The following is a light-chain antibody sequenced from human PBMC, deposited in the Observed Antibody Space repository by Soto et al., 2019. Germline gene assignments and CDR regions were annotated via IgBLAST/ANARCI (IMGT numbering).Light chain of an antibody. V-gene: IGLV2-14*01. J-gene: IGLJ3*02. CDR2: EVS. CDR1: GTDVGGYNY. CDR3: CSFTSRSTWL. Sequence: QSVLTQPASVSGSPGQSVTISCTGTGTDVGGYNYVSWYQHHPGKAPKLMIYEVSNRLPGVSNRFSGSKSGNTASLSISGLQTEDEADYYCCSFTSRSTWLFGGGTKLTVL.